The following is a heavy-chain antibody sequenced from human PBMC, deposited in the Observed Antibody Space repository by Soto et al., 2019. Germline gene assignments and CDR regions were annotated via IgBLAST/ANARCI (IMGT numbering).Heavy chain of an antibody. CDR1: GFTFSSYA. J-gene: IGHJ3*02. V-gene: IGHV3-23*01. Sequence: GGSLRLSCAASGFTFSSYAMSWVHQAPGKGLEWVSAISGSGGSTYYADSVKGRFTISRDNSKNTLYLQMNSLRAEDTAVYYCAKDLGRAVAGKGGDDAFDIWGQGTMVTVSS. CDR3: AKDLGRAVAGKGGDDAFDI. D-gene: IGHD6-19*01. CDR2: ISGSGGST.